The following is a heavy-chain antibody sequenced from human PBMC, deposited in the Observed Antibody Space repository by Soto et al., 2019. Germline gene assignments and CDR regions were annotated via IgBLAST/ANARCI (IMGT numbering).Heavy chain of an antibody. D-gene: IGHD6-19*01. V-gene: IGHV3-43*02. CDR2: ISGDGGST. CDR1: GFTFDDYA. J-gene: IGHJ4*02. CDR3: AKDNRGDGWDY. Sequence: GGSLRLSCAASGFTFDDYAMHWVRQAPGKGLEWVSLISGDGGSTYYADSVKGRFTISRDNSKNSLYLQMNSLRTEVTALYYCAKDNRGDGWDYWGQGSLVTVSS.